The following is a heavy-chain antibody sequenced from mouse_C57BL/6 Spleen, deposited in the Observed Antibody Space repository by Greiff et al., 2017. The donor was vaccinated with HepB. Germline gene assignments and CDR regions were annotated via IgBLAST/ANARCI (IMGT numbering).Heavy chain of an antibody. CDR2: INPSNGGT. Sequence: VQLQQPGTELVKPGASVKLSCKASGYTFTSYWMHWVKQRPGQGLEWIGNINPSNGGTNYNEKFKSKATLTVDKSSSTAYMQLSSLTSEDSAVYYCARGGAYYYGSTDYYAMDYWGQGTSVTVSS. J-gene: IGHJ4*01. V-gene: IGHV1-53*01. D-gene: IGHD1-1*01. CDR3: ARGGAYYYGSTDYYAMDY. CDR1: GYTFTSYW.